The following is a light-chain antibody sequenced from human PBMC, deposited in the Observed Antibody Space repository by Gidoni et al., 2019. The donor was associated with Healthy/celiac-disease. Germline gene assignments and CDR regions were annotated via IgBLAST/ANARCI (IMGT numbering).Light chain of an antibody. Sequence: DIKMTQTPSSVSASVGDRVTITCRASQGISSWLAWYQQQPGKSPKLLLYAASSLQSGVPSRFFGSGSGTDFSLTISSLQPEDFVTYYCQQANSFPRVTFGGGTKVEIK. V-gene: IGKV1-12*01. J-gene: IGKJ4*01. CDR3: QQANSFPRVT. CDR2: AAS. CDR1: QGISSW.